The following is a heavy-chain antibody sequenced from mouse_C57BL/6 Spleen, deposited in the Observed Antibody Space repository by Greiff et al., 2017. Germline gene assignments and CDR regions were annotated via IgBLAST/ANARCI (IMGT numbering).Heavy chain of an antibody. Sequence: DVMLVESGGGLVQPGGSLKLSCAASGFTFSDYYMYWVRQTPEKRLEWVAYISNGGGSTYYPDTVKGRFTISRDNAKNTLYLQMSRLKSEDRAMYYCAGGSSPWFAYWGQGTLVTVSA. D-gene: IGHD1-1*01. CDR3: AGGSSPWFAY. V-gene: IGHV5-12*01. J-gene: IGHJ3*01. CDR2: ISNGGGST. CDR1: GFTFSDYY.